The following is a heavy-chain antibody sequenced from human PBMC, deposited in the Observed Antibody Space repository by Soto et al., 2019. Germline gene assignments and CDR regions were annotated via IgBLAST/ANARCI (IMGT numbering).Heavy chain of an antibody. Sequence: SVKVSCKASGGTFSSYTISWVRQAPGKGLEWMGRIIPILGIANYAQKFQGRVTITADKSTSTAYMELSSLRSEDTAVYYCARVLPLKYSAADAFDIWGQGTMVTVSS. CDR1: GGTFSSYT. D-gene: IGHD6-13*01. CDR2: IIPILGIA. V-gene: IGHV1-69*02. J-gene: IGHJ3*02. CDR3: ARVLPLKYSAADAFDI.